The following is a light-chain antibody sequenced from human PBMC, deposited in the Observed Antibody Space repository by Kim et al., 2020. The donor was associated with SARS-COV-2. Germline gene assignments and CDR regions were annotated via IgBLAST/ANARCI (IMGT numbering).Light chain of an antibody. CDR3: AAWDDSLTSWV. V-gene: IGLV1-47*01. CDR2: KSY. Sequence: QSVLTQPPSASGTPGLSITISCSGGGSNIGSNYVFWYYQLPGTAPKLLIYKSYQRPSGAPARFSGSKSGTSASLAISGLRSEDEAVYFCAAWDDSLTSWVFGGGTQLTVL. CDR1: GSNIGSNY. J-gene: IGLJ3*02.